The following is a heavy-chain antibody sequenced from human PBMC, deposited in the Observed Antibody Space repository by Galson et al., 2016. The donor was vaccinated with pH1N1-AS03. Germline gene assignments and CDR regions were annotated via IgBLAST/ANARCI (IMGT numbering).Heavy chain of an antibody. V-gene: IGHV1-2*04. Sequence: CKASGYIFTGFYVHWVRQAPGQGLEWMGWINTDSGVTNYAQKLEAWVTMTRDTSVSTAYMELYGLKSDDTAVYYCARDPRGPCTSATCPTTYYFGMDVWGQGTTVIVSS. D-gene: IGHD2-2*01. CDR2: INTDSGVT. CDR3: ARDPRGPCTSATCPTTYYFGMDV. CDR1: GYIFTGFY. J-gene: IGHJ6*02.